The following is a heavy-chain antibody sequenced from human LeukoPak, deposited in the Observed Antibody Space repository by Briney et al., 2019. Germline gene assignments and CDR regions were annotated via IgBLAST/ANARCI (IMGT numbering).Heavy chain of an antibody. CDR3: ARAISSWYPYYFDY. CDR2: IYSGGST. D-gene: IGHD6-13*01. CDR1: GFTVSSNY. Sequence: GGSLRLSCVASGFTVSSNYMSWVRQAPGKGLEWVSVIYSGGSTYYADYVKGRFTISRDNSKNTLYLQMNSLRAEDTAVYYCARAISSWYPYYFDYWGQGTLVTVSS. V-gene: IGHV3-53*01. J-gene: IGHJ4*02.